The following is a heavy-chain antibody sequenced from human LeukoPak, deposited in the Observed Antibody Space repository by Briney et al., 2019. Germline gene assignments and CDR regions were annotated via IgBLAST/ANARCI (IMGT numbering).Heavy chain of an antibody. D-gene: IGHD3-22*01. CDR3: AKDQVSYYYDSSGYHDAFDI. CDR2: VTGSGDKT. CDR1: GFTVSSNY. Sequence: PGGSLRLSCAASGFTVSSNYMSWVRQAPGKGLEWVSAVTGSGDKTYYADSVKGRFTISRDNSKNTLYLQMNSLRAEDTALYYCAKDQVSYYYDSSGYHDAFDIWGQGTMVTVSS. J-gene: IGHJ3*02. V-gene: IGHV3-23*01.